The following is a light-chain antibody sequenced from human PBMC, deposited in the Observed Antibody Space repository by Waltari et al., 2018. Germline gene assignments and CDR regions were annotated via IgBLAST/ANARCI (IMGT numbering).Light chain of an antibody. CDR2: DVS. J-gene: IGLJ2*01. CDR3: NSYLTSTSSVI. CDR1: SSNIGPYNY. Sequence: QSALSHPPPFSASPGRSITIPCTETSSNIGPYNYVPCYQQHPGKAPKLVIYDVSQRPSGVSNRFSGSKSGNTASLTISGLQAEDEADYYCNSYLTSTSSVIFGGGTKLTVL. V-gene: IGLV2-14*03.